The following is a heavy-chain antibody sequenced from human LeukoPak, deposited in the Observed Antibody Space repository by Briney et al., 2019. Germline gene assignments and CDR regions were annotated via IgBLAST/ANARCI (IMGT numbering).Heavy chain of an antibody. CDR1: GCSISSGYY. CDR2: IYHSGST. CDR3: ARAQDWFDP. Sequence: SETLSLTCTVSGCSISSGYYWGWIRQPPGKGLEWIGSIYHSGSTYYNPSLKSRVTISVDKSKNQFSLKLSSVTAADTAVYYCARAQDWFDPWGQGTLVTVSS. V-gene: IGHV4-38-2*02. J-gene: IGHJ5*02.